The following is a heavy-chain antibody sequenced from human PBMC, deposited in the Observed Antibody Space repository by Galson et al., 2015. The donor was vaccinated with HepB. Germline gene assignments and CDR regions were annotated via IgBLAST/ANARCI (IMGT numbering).Heavy chain of an antibody. J-gene: IGHJ4*02. CDR3: AKDLGRGGFWSGYDC. D-gene: IGHD3-3*01. V-gene: IGHV4-31*03. Sequence: TLSLTCTVSGGSISSGGYYWSWIRQHPGKGLEWIGYIYYSGSTYYNPSLKSRVTISVDTSKNQFSLKLSSVTAEDTALYYCAKDLGRGGFWSGYDCWGQGTLVTVSS. CDR2: IYYSGST. CDR1: GGSISSGGYY.